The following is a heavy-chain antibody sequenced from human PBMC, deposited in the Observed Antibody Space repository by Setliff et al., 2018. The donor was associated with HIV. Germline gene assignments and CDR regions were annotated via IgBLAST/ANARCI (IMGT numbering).Heavy chain of an antibody. V-gene: IGHV4-4*07. CDR1: GGSISSYY. CDR3: ARVRSHTDYYYYYMDV. J-gene: IGHJ6*03. CDR2: IYTSGST. Sequence: SETLSLTCTVSGGSISSYYWSWIRQPAGKGLEWIGRIYTSGSTNYNPSLKSRVTISVDTSKNQFSLNLNSVTAADTAVYYCARVRSHTDYYYYYMDVWGKGTTVTVSS.